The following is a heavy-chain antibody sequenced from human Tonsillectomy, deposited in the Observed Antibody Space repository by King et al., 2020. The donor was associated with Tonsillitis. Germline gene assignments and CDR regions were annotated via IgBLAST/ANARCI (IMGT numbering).Heavy chain of an antibody. J-gene: IGHJ5*02. CDR1: GSSISSGYY. D-gene: IGHD6-19*01. Sequence: VQLQESGPGLVKPSETLSLTCTVSGSSISSGYYWGWIRQPPGKGLEWIGSIYHSGTTYYNPYLKSRVTVSVDTSKNHFSLKLTSMTAADPAGYFCARDGRNSGWLYNWFDPWGQGTLVTVSS. CDR3: ARDGRNSGWLYNWFDP. CDR2: IYHSGTT. V-gene: IGHV4-38-2*02.